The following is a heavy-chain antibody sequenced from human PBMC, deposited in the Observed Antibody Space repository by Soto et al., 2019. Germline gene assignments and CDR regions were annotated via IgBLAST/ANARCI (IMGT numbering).Heavy chain of an antibody. Sequence: QVQLQESGPGLVKPSQTLSLTCTVSGGSISSGGYYWSWIRQHPGKGLEWIGYIYYSGSTYYNPSLKSRGTRSVDTSKNQFSLKLRSVTAADTAVYYCASEQNGDPTYNWFDPWGQGTLVTVSS. J-gene: IGHJ5*02. CDR2: IYYSGST. CDR3: ASEQNGDPTYNWFDP. V-gene: IGHV4-31*03. CDR1: GGSISSGGYY. D-gene: IGHD4-17*01.